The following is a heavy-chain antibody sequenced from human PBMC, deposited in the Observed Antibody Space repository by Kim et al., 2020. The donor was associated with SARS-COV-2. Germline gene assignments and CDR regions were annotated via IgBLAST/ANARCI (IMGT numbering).Heavy chain of an antibody. CDR3: AREREYDILTGYPRGYYYYGMDV. D-gene: IGHD3-9*01. Sequence: GGSLRLSCAASGFTFSSYSMNSVRQAPGKGLEWVSSISSSSSYIYYADSVKGRFTISRDNAKNSLYLQMNSLRAEDTAVYYCAREREYDILTGYPRGYYYYGMDVWGQGTTVTVSS. CDR2: ISSSSSYI. J-gene: IGHJ6*02. V-gene: IGHV3-21*01. CDR1: GFTFSSYS.